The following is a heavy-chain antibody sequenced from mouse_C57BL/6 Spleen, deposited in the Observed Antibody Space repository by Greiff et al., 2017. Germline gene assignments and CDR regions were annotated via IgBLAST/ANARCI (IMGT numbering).Heavy chain of an antibody. Sequence: EVQLQQSGPELVKPGASVKISCKASGYTFTDYYMNWVKQSHGKSLEWIGDINPNNGGTSYNQKFKGKATLTVDKSSSTAYMELRSLTSEDSAVYYCARGDSNYLSYWYFDVWGTGTTVTVSS. D-gene: IGHD2-5*01. CDR2: INPNNGGT. J-gene: IGHJ1*03. CDR1: GYTFTDYY. CDR3: ARGDSNYLSYWYFDV. V-gene: IGHV1-26*01.